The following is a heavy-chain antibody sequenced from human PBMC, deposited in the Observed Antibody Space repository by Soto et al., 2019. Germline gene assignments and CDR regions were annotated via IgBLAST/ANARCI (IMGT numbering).Heavy chain of an antibody. CDR2: IYPGDSDT. D-gene: IGHD2-2*01. J-gene: IGHJ6*02. V-gene: IGHV5-51*01. CDR3: ARYFRTYHMDA. Sequence: RQMPGKGLEWMGIIYPGDSDTTYSASFQGQVTISADKSISTAYLQWSSLKASDTAMYYCARYFRTYHMDAWGPGTTITVSS.